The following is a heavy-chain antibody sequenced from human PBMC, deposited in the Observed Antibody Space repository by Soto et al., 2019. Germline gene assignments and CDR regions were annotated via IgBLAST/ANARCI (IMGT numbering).Heavy chain of an antibody. D-gene: IGHD6-13*01. J-gene: IGHJ4*02. CDR2: VSGSGGST. CDR3: ARRGPGTYFDY. Sequence: GGSLRLSCAASGFTFSSYAMRWVRQAPGKGLEWVSAVSGSGGSTYYADSVKGRFAISRDNSKNTLYLQMNSLRAEDTAVYYCARRGPGTYFDYWGQGTLVTVSS. V-gene: IGHV3-23*01. CDR1: GFTFSSYA.